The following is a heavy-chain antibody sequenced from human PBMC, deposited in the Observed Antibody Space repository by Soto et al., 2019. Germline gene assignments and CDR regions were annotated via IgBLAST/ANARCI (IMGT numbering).Heavy chain of an antibody. CDR3: ARPEDCSGGSCYLGAFDI. V-gene: IGHV4-39*01. Sequence: SETLSLTCTVSGGSISSSSYYWGWIRQPPGKGLEWIGSIYYSGSTYYNPFLKSRVTISVDTSKNQFSLKLSSVTAADTAVYYCARPEDCSGGSCYLGAFDIWGQGTMVTVSS. D-gene: IGHD2-15*01. CDR2: IYYSGST. CDR1: GGSISSSSYY. J-gene: IGHJ3*02.